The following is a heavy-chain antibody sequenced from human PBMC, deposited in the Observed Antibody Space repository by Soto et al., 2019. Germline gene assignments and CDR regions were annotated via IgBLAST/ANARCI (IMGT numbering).Heavy chain of an antibody. CDR2: ISGSGANT. V-gene: IGHV3-23*01. Sequence: VHLLESGGGLVQPGGSLKLSCAASGFTFSTYTMSWVRQPPGKGLEWVSGISGSGANTYYAGSVKGRFTVSRDNSQNTLFLQMNSLRAEDTAVYYCAKDIAPGCSTITCYAGDFWGQGTLVTVSS. D-gene: IGHD2-2*01. CDR1: GFTFSTYT. CDR3: AKDIAPGCSTITCYAGDF. J-gene: IGHJ4*02.